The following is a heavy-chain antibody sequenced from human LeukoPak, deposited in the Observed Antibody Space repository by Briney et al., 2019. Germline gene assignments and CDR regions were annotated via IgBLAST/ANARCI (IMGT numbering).Heavy chain of an antibody. Sequence: GGSLRLSCAASGFTFSSYAMSWVRQAPGKGLEWISAISGSGGSTYYADSVKGRFTISRDNSKNTLYLQMNSLRAEDTAVYYCAKDFTYCSGGSCYSGYFDYWGQGTLVTVSS. CDR1: GFTFSSYA. CDR3: AKDFTYCSGGSCYSGYFDY. V-gene: IGHV3-23*01. CDR2: ISGSGGST. J-gene: IGHJ4*02. D-gene: IGHD2-15*01.